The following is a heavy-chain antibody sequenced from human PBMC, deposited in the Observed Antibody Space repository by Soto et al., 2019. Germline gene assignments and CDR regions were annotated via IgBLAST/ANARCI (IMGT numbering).Heavy chain of an antibody. CDR3: ARDGYGDPYFYYGLDV. D-gene: IGHD4-17*01. CDR2: IKTSGDTK. J-gene: IGHJ6*02. V-gene: IGHV3-48*03. CDR1: GFAFGFYE. Sequence: GGSLRLSCAASGFAFGFYEMTWVRQAPGKGLEWVSYIKTSGDTKYYADSVKGRFTISRDNARNSLYLQMNNLRAEDTAVYYCARDGYGDPYFYYGLDVWGQGATVTVSS.